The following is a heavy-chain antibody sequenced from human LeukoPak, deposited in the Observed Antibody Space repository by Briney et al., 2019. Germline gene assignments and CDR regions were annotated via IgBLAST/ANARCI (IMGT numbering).Heavy chain of an antibody. Sequence: PGGSLRLSCAASGFTVSSHYMSWVRRAPGKGLEWVSAISGSGGSTYYADSVKGRFTISRDNSKNTLYLQMNSLRAEDTAVYYCAKDQRSSGWYYFDYWGQGTLVTVSS. D-gene: IGHD6-19*01. V-gene: IGHV3-23*01. CDR3: AKDQRSSGWYYFDY. CDR2: ISGSGGST. J-gene: IGHJ4*02. CDR1: GFTVSSHY.